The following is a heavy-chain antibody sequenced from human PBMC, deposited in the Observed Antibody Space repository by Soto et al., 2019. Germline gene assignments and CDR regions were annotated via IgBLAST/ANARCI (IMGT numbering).Heavy chain of an antibody. Sequence: QVQLVESGGGVVQPGRSLRLSCAASGFTFSSYGMHWVRQAPGKGLEWVAGIWYDGSNKYYAYSVKGRFTISRDNSKNTLYLQMNSLRAEDTDVYYCARDTLYDSSDRYYYGMDVWGPGTKVTVSS. D-gene: IGHD3-22*01. CDR3: ARDTLYDSSDRYYYGMDV. J-gene: IGHJ6*02. CDR2: IWYDGSNK. CDR1: GFTFSSYG. V-gene: IGHV3-33*01.